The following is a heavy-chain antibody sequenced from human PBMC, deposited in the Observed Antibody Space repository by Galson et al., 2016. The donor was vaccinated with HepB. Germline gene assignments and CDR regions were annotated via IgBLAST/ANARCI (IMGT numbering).Heavy chain of an antibody. CDR2: ILSKAHGGTT. Sequence: SLRLSCAASGFTFSDAWMMWVRQAPGKGLEWVGRILSKAHGGTTHYAAPVKGRFTISRDDSENTLYLQMNSLKIEDTAVYYCTTEGLTGGWIAIDYWGQGTLVTVSS. V-gene: IGHV3-15*01. CDR3: TTEGLTGGWIAIDY. J-gene: IGHJ4*02. CDR1: GFTFSDAW. D-gene: IGHD6-19*01.